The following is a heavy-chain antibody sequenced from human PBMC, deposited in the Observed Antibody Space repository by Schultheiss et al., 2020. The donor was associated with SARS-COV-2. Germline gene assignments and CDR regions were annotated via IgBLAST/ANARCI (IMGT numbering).Heavy chain of an antibody. CDR1: GFTFSSYW. CDR2: INSDGSST. J-gene: IGHJ6*02. V-gene: IGHV3-74*01. D-gene: IGHD2-2*01. Sequence: GGSLRLSCAASGFTFSSYWMHWVRQAPGKGLVWVSRINSDGSSTSYADSVKGRFTISRDNAKNTLYLQMNSLKTEDTAVYYCTTGIVVVPAADWFWARPYYYYGMDVWGQGTTVTVSS. CDR3: TTGIVVVPAADWFWARPYYYYGMDV.